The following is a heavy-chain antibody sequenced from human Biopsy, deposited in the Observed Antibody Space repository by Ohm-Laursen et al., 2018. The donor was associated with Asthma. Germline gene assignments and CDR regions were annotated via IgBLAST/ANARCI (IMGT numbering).Heavy chain of an antibody. D-gene: IGHD6-13*01. CDR3: LRDTLGYYFDI. V-gene: IGHV3-30*03. J-gene: IGHJ4*02. Sequence: SLRLSCTASGFSFGSFGMHWARQAPGKGLEWVAVITFDGSTQHYGDSVKGRFTISRDNSKNMLFLQMNSLRAEDTAVYYCLRDTLGYYFDIWGQGTQVTVSS. CDR2: ITFDGSTQ. CDR1: GFSFGSFG.